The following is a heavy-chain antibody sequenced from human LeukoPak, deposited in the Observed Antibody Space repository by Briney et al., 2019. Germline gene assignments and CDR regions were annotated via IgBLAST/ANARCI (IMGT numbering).Heavy chain of an antibody. D-gene: IGHD5-12*01. J-gene: IGHJ4*02. CDR2: ITSSGTTI. V-gene: IGHV3-48*01. CDR1: GFTFSSYN. Sequence: AGGSLRLSCAASGFTFSSYNMNWVRQAPGKGLECVSYITSSGTTIYYADSVKGRFTISRDNSKNTLYLQMNSLRTEDTAVYYCARPYGGYVDYYFDYWGQGTLVTVSS. CDR3: ARPYGGYVDYYFDY.